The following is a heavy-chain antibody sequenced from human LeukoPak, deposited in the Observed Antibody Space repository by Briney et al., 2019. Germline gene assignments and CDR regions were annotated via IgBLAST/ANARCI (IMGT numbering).Heavy chain of an antibody. CDR1: GFTFSSYG. CDR3: ARDLNERASDY. V-gene: IGHV3-48*01. Sequence: GGSLRLSCAASGFTFSSYGMSWVRQAPGKGLEWISYISRSTTTIYYADSVKGRFTISRDNAKNSLYLQMNSLRAEDTAVYYCARDLNERASDYWGQGTLVTVSS. CDR2: ISRSTTTI. D-gene: IGHD1-1*01. J-gene: IGHJ4*02.